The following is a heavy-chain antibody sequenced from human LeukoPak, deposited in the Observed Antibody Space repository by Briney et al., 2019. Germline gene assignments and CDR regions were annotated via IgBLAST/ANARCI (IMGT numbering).Heavy chain of an antibody. CDR1: GGASSGYY. J-gene: IGHJ4*02. Sequence: SETLSLTCAVYGGASSGYYGTWMRRAPGKGLEWIGEIDHQGSTNYNPSLKSRVTISVDTSKSQFSLRLSSVTAADTAVYYCAWTRDGYLRYWGQGTLVSVSS. CDR3: AWTRDGYLRY. CDR2: IDHQGST. V-gene: IGHV4-34*01. D-gene: IGHD5-24*01.